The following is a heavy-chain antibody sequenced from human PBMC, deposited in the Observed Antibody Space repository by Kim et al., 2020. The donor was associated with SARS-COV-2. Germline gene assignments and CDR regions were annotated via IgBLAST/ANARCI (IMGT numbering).Heavy chain of an antibody. CDR2: IWYDGSNK. CDR1: GFTFSSYG. CDR3: ARDLGQLVMLGWFDP. J-gene: IGHJ5*02. V-gene: IGHV3-33*01. Sequence: GGSLRLSCAASGFTFSSYGMHWVRQAPGKGLEWVAVIWYDGSNKYYADSVKGRFTISRDNSKNTLYLQMNSLRAEDTAVYYCARDLGQLVMLGWFDPWGQGTLVTVSS. D-gene: IGHD6-6*01.